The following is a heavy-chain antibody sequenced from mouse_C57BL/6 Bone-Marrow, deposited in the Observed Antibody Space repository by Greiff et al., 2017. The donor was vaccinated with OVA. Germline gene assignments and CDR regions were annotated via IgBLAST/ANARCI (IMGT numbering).Heavy chain of an antibody. CDR2: IRNKANGYTT. V-gene: IGHV7-3*01. CDR1: GFTFTDYY. Sequence: EVKLMESGGGLVQPGGSLSLSCAASGFTFTDYYMSWVRQPPGKALEWLGFIRNKANGYTTEYSASVKGRFTISRDNSQSILYLHMNALRAEDMAIYYCARLPSSNFAYWGQGTTLTVSS. CDR3: ARLPSSNFAY. J-gene: IGHJ2*01.